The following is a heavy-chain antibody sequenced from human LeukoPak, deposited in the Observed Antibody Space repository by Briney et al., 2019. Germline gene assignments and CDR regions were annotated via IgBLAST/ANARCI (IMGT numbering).Heavy chain of an antibody. CDR3: ARSPGELFPYYFDY. D-gene: IGHD3-10*01. Sequence: PGRSLRLSCAASGFTFSSYGMHWVRQAPGKGLEWVAVISYDGSNKFYADSVKGRYTISRDNSKNTLYLQMNSLRAEDTAVYYCARSPGELFPYYFDYWGQGTLVTVSS. V-gene: IGHV3-30*03. CDR1: GFTFSSYG. CDR2: ISYDGSNK. J-gene: IGHJ4*02.